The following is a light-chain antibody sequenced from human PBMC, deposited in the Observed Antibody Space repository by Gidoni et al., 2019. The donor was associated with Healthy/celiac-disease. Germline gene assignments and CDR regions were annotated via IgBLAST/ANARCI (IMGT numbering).Light chain of an antibody. J-gene: IGKJ1*01. CDR3: QQSYSTPQT. CDR1: QSISSY. V-gene: IGKV1-39*01. CDR2: AAS. Sequence: DSQMTQSPSSLSTSVGDRVTITCRACQSISSYLNWYQQKPGKAPKLLIYAASSLQSGVPSRFSCSGSGTDFTLTISSLQPEDFATYYCQQSYSTPQTFGQGTKVEIK.